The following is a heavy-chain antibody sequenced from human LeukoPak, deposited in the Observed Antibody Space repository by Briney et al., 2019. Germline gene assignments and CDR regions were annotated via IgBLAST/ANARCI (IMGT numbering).Heavy chain of an antibody. V-gene: IGHV3-30*18. Sequence: TGGSLRLSCAASGFTFSSYGMHWVRQAPGKGLEWVAVISYDGSNKYYADSVKGRFTISRDNSKNTLYLQMNSLRAEDTAVYYCAKDLRVPAAPDYWGQGTLVTVSS. CDR3: AKDLRVPAAPDY. J-gene: IGHJ4*02. CDR2: ISYDGSNK. CDR1: GFTFSSYG. D-gene: IGHD2-2*01.